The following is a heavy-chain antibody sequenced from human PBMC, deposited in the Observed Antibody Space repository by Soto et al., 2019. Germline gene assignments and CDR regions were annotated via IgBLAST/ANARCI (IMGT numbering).Heavy chain of an antibody. D-gene: IGHD3-3*01. J-gene: IGHJ4*02. CDR1: GFTFSSYA. Sequence: PGGSLRLSCAASGFTFSSYAMHWVRQAPGKGLEWVAVISYDGSNKYYADSVKGRFTISRDNSKNTLYLQMNSLRAEDTAVYYCARDSRRFLEWLLLDYWGQGTLVTVSS. CDR2: ISYDGSNK. V-gene: IGHV3-30-3*01. CDR3: ARDSRRFLEWLLLDY.